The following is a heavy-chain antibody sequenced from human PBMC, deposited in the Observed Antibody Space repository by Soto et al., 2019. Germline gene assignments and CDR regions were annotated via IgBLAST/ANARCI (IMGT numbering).Heavy chain of an antibody. CDR3: ARAGTGTTEPDYHAMDV. V-gene: IGHV1-46*01. Sequence: QVQLVQSGAEVKKPGASVKVSCKASGYTFTFYYLHWVRQAPGQGLEWMGMINPNSGTTRYAQKFQDRVTMTRDTSTSTVYMELSSLRSEDTAVFYCARAGTGTTEPDYHAMDVWCQGTTVTVSS. CDR1: GYTFTFYY. J-gene: IGHJ6*02. D-gene: IGHD1-7*01. CDR2: INPNSGTT.